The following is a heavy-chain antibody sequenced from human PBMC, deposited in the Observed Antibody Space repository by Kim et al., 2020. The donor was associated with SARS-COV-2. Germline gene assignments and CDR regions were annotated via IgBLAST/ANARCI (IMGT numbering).Heavy chain of an antibody. V-gene: IGHV4-34*01. D-gene: IGHD6-19*01. J-gene: IGHJ4*02. CDR2: T. CDR3: ARDPPAVALDY. Sequence: TNYNPSLKSRVTISVDTTKNQFSLKLSSVTAEDTAVYYCARDPPAVALDYWGQGTLVTVSS.